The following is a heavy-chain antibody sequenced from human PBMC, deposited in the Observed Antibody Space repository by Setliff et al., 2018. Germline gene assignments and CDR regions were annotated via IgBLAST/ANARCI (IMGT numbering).Heavy chain of an antibody. CDR2: VYYSGAT. CDR3: ARTSTGRYFDL. CDR1: DFSVPTVYY. V-gene: IGHV4-38-2*01. Sequence: SETLSLTCAVSDFSVPTVYYWGWIRQPPGKGLERIASVYYSGATYYNPSLESRVTMSVDTSKSHFSLNLYSVTAADTAVYFCARTSTGRYFDLWGRGTLVTVSS. J-gene: IGHJ2*01. D-gene: IGHD2-2*01.